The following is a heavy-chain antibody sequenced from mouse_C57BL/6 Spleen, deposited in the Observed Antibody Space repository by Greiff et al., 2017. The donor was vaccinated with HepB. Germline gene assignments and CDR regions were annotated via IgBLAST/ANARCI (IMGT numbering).Heavy chain of an antibody. Sequence: VQLQQPGAELVKPGASVKLSCKASGYTFTSYWMQWVKQRPGQGLEWIGEIDPSDSYTNYNQKFKGMATLTVDTSSSTAYMQLSSLTSEDSAVYYCARFLITTVVPLDYWGQGTTLTVSS. CDR2: IDPSDSYT. J-gene: IGHJ2*01. CDR3: ARFLITTVVPLDY. D-gene: IGHD1-1*01. V-gene: IGHV1-50*01. CDR1: GYTFTSYW.